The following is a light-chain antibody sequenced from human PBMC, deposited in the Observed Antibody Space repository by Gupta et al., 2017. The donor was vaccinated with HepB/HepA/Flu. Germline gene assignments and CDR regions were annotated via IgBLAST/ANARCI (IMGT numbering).Light chain of an antibody. CDR1: QGIDHY. CDR3: QKYNTAPFT. Sequence: DIQMTQSPSSLSASVGDRVTISCRASQGIDHYLAWYQQKPGKVPTLLIYGASTLELGVPSRFSGSGSGTYFTLTISSRQPEDVATYYCQKYNTAPFTFGGGTKVDI. J-gene: IGKJ4*01. V-gene: IGKV1-27*01. CDR2: GAS.